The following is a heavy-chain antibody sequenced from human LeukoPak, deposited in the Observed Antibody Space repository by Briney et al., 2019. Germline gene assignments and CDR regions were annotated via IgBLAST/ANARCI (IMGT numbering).Heavy chain of an antibody. D-gene: IGHD2-2*01. J-gene: IGHJ4*02. CDR1: GFTFSSYA. V-gene: IGHV4-34*01. Sequence: GSLRLSCAASGFTFSSYAMSWIRQPPGKGLEWIGEINHSGSTNYNPSLKSRVTISVDTSKDQFSLKLSSVTAADTAVYYCARGGRPITRYCSSTSCYSIPGSYYFDYWGQGTLVTVSS. CDR3: ARGGRPITRYCSSTSCYSIPGSYYFDY. CDR2: INHSGST.